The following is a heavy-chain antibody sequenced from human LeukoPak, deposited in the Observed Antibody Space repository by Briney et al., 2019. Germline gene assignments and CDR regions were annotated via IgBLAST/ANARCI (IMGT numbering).Heavy chain of an antibody. V-gene: IGHV4-59*08. Sequence: SETLSLTCTVSGASIRGYYWSCMRQPPGQGLEWIGNIYYSGSTNYIPSLRSRVTISVDTSKNQYSLKLSSVTAADTAVYYCARWFRGDTAMAYGMDVWGQGTTVTVSS. J-gene: IGHJ6*02. CDR2: IYYSGST. CDR1: GASIRGYY. CDR3: ARWFRGDTAMAYGMDV. D-gene: IGHD5-18*01.